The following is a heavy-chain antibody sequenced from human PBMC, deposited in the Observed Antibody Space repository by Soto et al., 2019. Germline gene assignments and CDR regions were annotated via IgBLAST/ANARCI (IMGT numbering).Heavy chain of an antibody. V-gene: IGHV4-39*01. Sequence: SETLSLTCTVSGGSISSSSYYWGWIRQPPGKGLEWIGSIYYSGSTYYNPSLKSRVTISVDTSKNQFSLKLSSVTAADTAVYYCARLGTTGTTYDYYYYYGMDVWGQGTTVT. CDR1: GGSISSSSYY. CDR2: IYYSGST. D-gene: IGHD1-1*01. CDR3: ARLGTTGTTYDYYYYYGMDV. J-gene: IGHJ6*02.